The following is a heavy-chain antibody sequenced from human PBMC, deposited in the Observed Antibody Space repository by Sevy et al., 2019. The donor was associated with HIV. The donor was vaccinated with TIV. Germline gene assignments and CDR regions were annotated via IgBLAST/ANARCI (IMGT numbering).Heavy chain of an antibody. J-gene: IGHJ4*02. CDR2: ISGSGNTI. D-gene: IGHD1-26*01. V-gene: IGHV3-11*01. CDR3: ARAGGSWALSY. Sequence: GGSLRLSCAASGFIFSDYYMSWIRQAPGKGLEWVSYISGSGNTIYYTDSVKGRFTISRDNAKDSLYLQMNSLRAEDTDVYYCARAGGSWALSYWGQGSLVTVSS. CDR1: GFIFSDYY.